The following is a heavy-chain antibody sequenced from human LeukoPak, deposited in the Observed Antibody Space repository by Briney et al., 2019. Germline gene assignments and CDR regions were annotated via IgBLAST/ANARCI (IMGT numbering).Heavy chain of an antibody. CDR3: ARWGEVYWYFDL. V-gene: IGHV4-61*02. J-gene: IGHJ2*01. Sequence: PSETLSLTCTVSGGSISSGDYYWSWIRQPAGKGLEWIGRISTTGSINYNPSLKSRVTISVDTSKNQFSLKLNSVTAADTAVYYCARWGEVYWYFDLWGRGTLVTVSS. CDR1: GGSISSGDYY. D-gene: IGHD3-16*01. CDR2: ISTTGSI.